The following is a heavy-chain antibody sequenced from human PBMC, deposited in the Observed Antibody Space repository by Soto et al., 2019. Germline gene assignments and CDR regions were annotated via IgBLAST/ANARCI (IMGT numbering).Heavy chain of an antibody. D-gene: IGHD3-22*01. CDR2: IHYTGNT. Sequence: SETLSLTCAVSGGSISSGGYYWSWIRQHPRKGLEWIGCIHYTGNTYYNPSLNSRITLSVDTSKNQVSLKLSAVTAADTAVYFCARDLYSTGYYYSDFWGQGTLVTVSS. V-gene: IGHV4-31*11. CDR3: ARDLYSTGYYYSDF. CDR1: GGSISSGGYY. J-gene: IGHJ4*02.